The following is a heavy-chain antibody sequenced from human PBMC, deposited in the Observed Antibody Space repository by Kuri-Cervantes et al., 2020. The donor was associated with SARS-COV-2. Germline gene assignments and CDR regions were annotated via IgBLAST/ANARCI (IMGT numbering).Heavy chain of an antibody. J-gene: IGHJ4*02. V-gene: IGHV3-30-3*01. Sequence: GESLKISCADSGFTFRNYAFHWVRQAPGKGLEWVAVISYDGSNKYYADSVKGRFTISRDNSKDTLFLQMNSLRAEDMAVYHCVKGLYSSSYYGLDHWGLGTPVTVSS. D-gene: IGHD3-10*01. CDR1: GFTFRNYA. CDR2: ISYDGSNK. CDR3: VKGLYSSSYYGLDH.